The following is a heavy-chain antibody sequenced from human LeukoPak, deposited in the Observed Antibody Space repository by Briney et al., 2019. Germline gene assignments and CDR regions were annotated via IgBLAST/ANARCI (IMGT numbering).Heavy chain of an antibody. V-gene: IGHV3-23*01. CDR2: DDDSGKTT. Sequence: GGSLRLSCAASGFTFNSYAMSWVRQAPGKGLGWVSADDDSGKTTYYADSVKGRFTISRDNSKNTLYLQLTSLRVEDTAVYYCAKVATWTYFDSWGQGTLVTVSS. J-gene: IGHJ4*02. CDR3: AKVATWTYFDS. D-gene: IGHD3/OR15-3a*01. CDR1: GFTFNSYA.